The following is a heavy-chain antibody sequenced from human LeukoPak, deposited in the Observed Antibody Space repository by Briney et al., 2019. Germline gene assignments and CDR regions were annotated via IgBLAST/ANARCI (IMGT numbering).Heavy chain of an antibody. CDR2: IRQDGSEK. V-gene: IGHV3-7*05. CDR3: AREHYGSGSYYSGYYFDY. CDR1: GFTFSTFW. D-gene: IGHD3-10*01. Sequence: GGSLRLSCAASGFTFSTFWMTWVRQAPGKGLEWVANIRQDGSEKYYVDSVEGRFTISRDNAKDSLYLQMNSLRAEDTALYYCAREHYGSGSYYSGYYFDYWGQGTLVTVSS. J-gene: IGHJ4*02.